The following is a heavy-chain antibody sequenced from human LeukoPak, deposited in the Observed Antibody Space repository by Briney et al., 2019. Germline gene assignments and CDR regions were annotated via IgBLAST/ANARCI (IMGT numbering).Heavy chain of an antibody. D-gene: IGHD6-6*01. CDR2: ISYTGGET. CDR3: ASHYSRSGIDAFDI. Sequence: PSETLPLTCTVSGGSINSYYWSWIRQPPGKGLEWIGYISYTGGETNYNPSLKSRLTISVDTSKNQFSLMLTSVTAADTAVYYCASHYSRSGIDAFDIWGQGTVVTVSS. CDR1: GGSINSYY. J-gene: IGHJ3*02. V-gene: IGHV4-59*08.